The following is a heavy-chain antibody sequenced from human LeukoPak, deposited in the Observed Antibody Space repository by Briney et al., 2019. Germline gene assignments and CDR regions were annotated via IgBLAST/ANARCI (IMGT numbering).Heavy chain of an antibody. CDR3: ATGYSGYDLKLPNPDS. D-gene: IGHD5-12*01. CDR1: GYTLTELS. J-gene: IGHJ5*01. V-gene: IGHV1-24*01. CDR2: FDPEDGET. Sequence: ASVKVFCKVPGYTLTELSMHWVRQAPGKGLEWMGGFDPEDGETIYAQKFQGRVTMTEDTSTDTAYMELSSLRSEDTAVYYCATGYSGYDLKLPNPDSWGQGTLVTVSS.